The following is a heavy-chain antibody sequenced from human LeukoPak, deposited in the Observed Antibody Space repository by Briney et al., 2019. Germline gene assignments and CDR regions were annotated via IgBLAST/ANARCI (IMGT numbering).Heavy chain of an antibody. Sequence: GGSLRLSCAASGFTFSSYGMHWVRQAPGKGLEWVAFIRYDGSNKYYADSVKGRFTISRDNSKNTLYLQMNSLRAEDTAVYYCAKDFYYDSSGYYLPDAFDIWGQGTMVTVSS. V-gene: IGHV3-30*02. D-gene: IGHD3-22*01. CDR3: AKDFYYDSSGYYLPDAFDI. CDR1: GFTFSSYG. CDR2: IRYDGSNK. J-gene: IGHJ3*02.